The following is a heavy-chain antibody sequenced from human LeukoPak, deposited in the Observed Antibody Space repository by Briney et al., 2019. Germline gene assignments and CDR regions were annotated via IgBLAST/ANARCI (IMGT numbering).Heavy chain of an antibody. V-gene: IGHV3-30*18. CDR3: AKDQWELLYCFDY. CDR2: ISYDGNNK. J-gene: IGHJ4*02. D-gene: IGHD1-26*01. CDR1: GFTFSSYG. Sequence: GGSLRLSCAASGFTFSSYGMHWVRQAPGKGLEWVAVISYDGNNKYYADSVKGRFTISRDNSKNTLYLQMNSLRAEDTAVYYCAKDQWELLYCFDYWGQGTLVTVSS.